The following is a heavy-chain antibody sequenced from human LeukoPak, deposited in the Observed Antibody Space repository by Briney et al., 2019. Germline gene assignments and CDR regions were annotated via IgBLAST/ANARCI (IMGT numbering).Heavy chain of an antibody. CDR3: ARAYSSSYYFDY. V-gene: IGHV4-61*02. J-gene: IGHJ4*02. Sequence: SETLSLTCTVSGGSISSGSYYWSWIRQPAGKGLEWIGRIYTSGSTNYNPSLKSRVTISVDTSKNQFSLKLSSVTAADTAVYYCARAYSSSYYFDYWGQGTLVTVSS. CDR2: IYTSGST. CDR1: GGSISSGSYY. D-gene: IGHD6-13*01.